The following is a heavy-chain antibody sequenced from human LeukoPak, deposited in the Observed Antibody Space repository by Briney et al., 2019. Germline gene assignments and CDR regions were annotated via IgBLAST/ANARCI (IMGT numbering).Heavy chain of an antibody. CDR2: IYYSGST. J-gene: IGHJ6*02. V-gene: IGHV4-39*07. Sequence: SETLSLTCTVSGGSISSSSYYWGWIRQPLGKGLEWIGSIYYSGSTYYNPSLKSRVSISVDTSKNQFSLKLSSVTAADTAVYYCARDDAGCSSTSCYAGYYYYGMDVWGQGTTVTVSS. CDR1: GGSISSSSYY. D-gene: IGHD2-2*01. CDR3: ARDDAGCSSTSCYAGYYYYGMDV.